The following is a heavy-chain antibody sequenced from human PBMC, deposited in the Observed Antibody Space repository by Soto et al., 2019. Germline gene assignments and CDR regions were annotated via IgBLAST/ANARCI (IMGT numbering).Heavy chain of an antibody. CDR3: AREGSTIRNYDYYYYGMDV. CDR2: ISVFKGTT. D-gene: IGHD5-12*01. CDR1: GYTFSRYG. J-gene: IGHJ6*02. Sequence: ASVKVSCKASGYTFSRYGISWVRQAPGQGLEWMGWISVFKGTTNYAQKFQGRVTMTTDTSTSTAHMELRSLRSDDTAVYYCAREGSTIRNYDYYYYGMDVWGQGTTVTVSS. V-gene: IGHV1-18*01.